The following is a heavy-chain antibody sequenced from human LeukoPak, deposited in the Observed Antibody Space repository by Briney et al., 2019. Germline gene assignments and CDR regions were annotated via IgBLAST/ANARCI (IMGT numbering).Heavy chain of an antibody. CDR2: IKQDGSEK. D-gene: IGHD6-6*01. CDR3: ARIDPSIEAFDI. CDR1: GFTFSSYW. J-gene: IGHJ3*02. V-gene: IGHV3-7*01. Sequence: PGGSLRLSCAASGFTFSSYWMSWVRQAPGKGLEWVANIKQDGSEKYYVDSVKGRFTIARDNAKNSLYLQMNRLRAEETAVYYCARIDPSIEAFDIWGQGTMVTVSS.